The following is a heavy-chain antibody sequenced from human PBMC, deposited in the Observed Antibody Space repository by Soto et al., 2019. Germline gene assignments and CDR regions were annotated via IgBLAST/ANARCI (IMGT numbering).Heavy chain of an antibody. D-gene: IGHD2-8*01. CDR1: VGTFSSYA. V-gene: IGHV1-69*13. J-gene: IGHJ6*02. CDR3: AQSVEWGISYYYYGMDV. CDR2: IIPIFGTA. Sequence: SVKVCCKASVGTFSSYAISWVRQAPGQGLEWMGGIIPIFGTANYAQKFQGRVTITADESTSTAYMELSSLRSEDTAVYYCAQSVEWGISYYYYGMDVWGQGTTVTVSS.